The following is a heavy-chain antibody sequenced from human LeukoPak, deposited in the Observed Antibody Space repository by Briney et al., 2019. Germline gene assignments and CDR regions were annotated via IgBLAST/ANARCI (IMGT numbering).Heavy chain of an antibody. CDR2: IKSKTDGGTT. CDR3: TTEYCGGDCYGQTDY. D-gene: IGHD2-21*02. V-gene: IGHV3-15*01. J-gene: IGHJ4*02. Sequence: PGGSLRLSCAASGFTFSNAWMSWVRQAPGKGLEWVGRIKSKTDGGTTDYAAHVKGRFTISRDDSKNTLYLQMNSLKTEDTAVYYCTTEYCGGDCYGQTDYWGQGTLVTVSS. CDR1: GFTFSNAW.